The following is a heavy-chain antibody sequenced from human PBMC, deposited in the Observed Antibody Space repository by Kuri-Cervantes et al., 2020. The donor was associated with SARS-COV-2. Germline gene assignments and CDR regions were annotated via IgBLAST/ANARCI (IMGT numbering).Heavy chain of an antibody. V-gene: IGHV1-69*13. CDR2: IIPMFGTT. D-gene: IGHD2-2*01. CDR3: ARDSCSSTSCYPNYHYGMDV. CDR1: GGTFSSNT. Sequence: SVKVSCKASGGTFSSNTINWVRQAPGQGLEWMGGIIPMFGTTKYTKELQGRVTITADESTSTAYMELRSLRPDDTAVYYCARDSCSSTSCYPNYHYGMDVWGQGTTVTVSS. J-gene: IGHJ6*02.